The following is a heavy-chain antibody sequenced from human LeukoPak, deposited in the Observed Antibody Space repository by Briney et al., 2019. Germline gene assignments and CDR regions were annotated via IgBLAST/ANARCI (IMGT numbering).Heavy chain of an antibody. J-gene: IGHJ5*01. CDR2: IYYTGST. V-gene: IGHV4-39*01. Sequence: PSETLSLTCPVSGGSVSSSRYYWGWIRQPPGKGLEWIGSIYYTGSTYYKPSLKSRVTISVDASKNQISLKLSSVTAADTAVCFCAEHKSFDYLSPIDSWGQGTLVTVSS. CDR1: GGSVSSSRYY. CDR3: AEHKSFDYLSPIDS. D-gene: IGHD3-9*01.